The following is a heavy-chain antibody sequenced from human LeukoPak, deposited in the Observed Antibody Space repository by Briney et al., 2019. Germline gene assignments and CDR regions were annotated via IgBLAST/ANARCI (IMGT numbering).Heavy chain of an antibody. CDR3: ARAVSSVVIIPF. J-gene: IGHJ4*02. D-gene: IGHD3-22*01. Sequence: PSETLSLICTVSGGSVSSGRYYWSWIRQPPGKGLEWIGYISYSGSTNYNHSLKSRVTISVDTSKNQFSLKLSSVTAADTAVYYCARAVSSVVIIPFWGQGTLVTVSS. V-gene: IGHV4-61*01. CDR2: ISYSGST. CDR1: GGSVSSGRYY.